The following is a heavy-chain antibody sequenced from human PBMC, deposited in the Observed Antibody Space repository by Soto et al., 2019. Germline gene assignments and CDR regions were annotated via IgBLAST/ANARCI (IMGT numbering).Heavy chain of an antibody. CDR2: ISSSGSTI. CDR3: AREEPVAGTPHYYYYYGMDV. V-gene: IGHV3-48*03. CDR1: GFTFSSYE. D-gene: IGHD6-19*01. Sequence: GGSLRLSXAASGFTFSSYEMNWVRQAPGKGLEWVSYISSSGSTIYYADSVKGRFTISRDNAKNSLYLQMNSLRAEDTAVYYCAREEPVAGTPHYYYYYGMDVWGQGTTVTVS. J-gene: IGHJ6*02.